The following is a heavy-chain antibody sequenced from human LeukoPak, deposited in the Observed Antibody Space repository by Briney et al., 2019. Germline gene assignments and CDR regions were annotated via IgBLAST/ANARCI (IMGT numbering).Heavy chain of an antibody. CDR2: INPNSGGT. Sequence: ASVKVSCKASGYTFTGYYMHWVRQAPGQGLEWMGWINPNSGGTNYAQKFQGRVTMTRDTSISTAYMELRSLRSDDTAVYYCASDIVATTAREYFQHWGQGTLVTVSS. D-gene: IGHD5-12*01. CDR1: GYTFTGYY. CDR3: ASDIVATTAREYFQH. J-gene: IGHJ1*01. V-gene: IGHV1-2*02.